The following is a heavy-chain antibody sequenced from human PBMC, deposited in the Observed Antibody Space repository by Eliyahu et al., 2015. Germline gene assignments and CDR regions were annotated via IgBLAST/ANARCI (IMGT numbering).Heavy chain of an antibody. CDR3: ARRRKRGAAAGSGVNYWFDP. Sequence: QVQLQQWGAGLLKPSETLSLTCAVYGGSFSGYYWXWIRQPPGKGLEWIGEINHSGSTNYNPSLKSRVTISVDTSKNQFSLKLSSVTAADTAVYYCARRRKRGAAAGSGVNYWFDPWGQGTLVTVSS. J-gene: IGHJ5*02. V-gene: IGHV4-34*01. D-gene: IGHD6-13*01. CDR1: GGSFSGYY. CDR2: INHSGST.